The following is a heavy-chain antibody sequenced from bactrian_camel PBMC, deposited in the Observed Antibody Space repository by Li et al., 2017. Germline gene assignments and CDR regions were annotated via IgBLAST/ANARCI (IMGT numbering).Heavy chain of an antibody. J-gene: IGHJ4*01. CDR3: QEEVSSH. V-gene: IGHV3S42*01. CDR2: INSGGDRT. Sequence: DVQLVESGGGLVQPGGSLRLSCAVSGFTFSHYPMSWFRQAPGKGLEWVSSINSGGDRTLYADSVKGRFTISRDNARNTLYLQLNSLKTEDTANYYCQEEVSSHRGQGTQVTVS. CDR1: GFTFSHYP. D-gene: IGHD7*01.